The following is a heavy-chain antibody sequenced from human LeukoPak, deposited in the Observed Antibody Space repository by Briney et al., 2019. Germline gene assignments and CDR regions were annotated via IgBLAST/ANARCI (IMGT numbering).Heavy chain of an antibody. Sequence: PGGSLRLSCAASGFPFRTYTINWVRQAPGKGLEWVSSISSNGAYIYYADSLRGRFTISRDNAENSLYLEMNSLRAEDTALYYCAKESIVGANSFDYWGQGTLVTVSS. CDR1: GFPFRTYT. CDR3: AKESIVGANSFDY. D-gene: IGHD1-26*01. CDR2: ISSNGAYI. V-gene: IGHV3-21*04. J-gene: IGHJ4*02.